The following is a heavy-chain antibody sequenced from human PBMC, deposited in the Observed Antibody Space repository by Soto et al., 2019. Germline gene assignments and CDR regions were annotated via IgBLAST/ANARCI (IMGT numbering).Heavy chain of an antibody. CDR3: AKVFSPERGNYFDY. D-gene: IGHD1-1*01. V-gene: IGHV3-23*01. CDR2: ISNSFSDGNT. J-gene: IGHJ4*02. Sequence: EVQLLESGGGLVQPGGSVRLSCAASGFTFSNYAMNWVRQAPGKGLEWVSAISNSFSDGNTHYADSVKGRFTISRDNDKNTVFLEMNSLRAEDTAVYYCAKVFSPERGNYFDYWGQGSLVTVSS. CDR1: GFTFSNYA.